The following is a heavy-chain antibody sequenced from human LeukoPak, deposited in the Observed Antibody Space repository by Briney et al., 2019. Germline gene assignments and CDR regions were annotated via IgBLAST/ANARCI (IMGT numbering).Heavy chain of an antibody. CDR3: ARAYYYGSGSYGLDY. CDR2: IYSSGST. J-gene: IGHJ4*02. D-gene: IGHD3-10*01. V-gene: IGHV4-59*01. Sequence: KASETLSLTCTVSGGSIRSYYWSWIRQPPGKGLEWIGYIYSSGSTNYNPSLKSRVTISVDTSKNQFSLKLTSVTAADTAVYYCARAYYYGSGSYGLDYWGQGTLVTVSS. CDR1: GGSIRSYY.